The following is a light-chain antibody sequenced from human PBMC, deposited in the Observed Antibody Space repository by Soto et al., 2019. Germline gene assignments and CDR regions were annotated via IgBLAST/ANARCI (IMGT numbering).Light chain of an antibody. V-gene: IGLV1-44*01. J-gene: IGLJ1*01. CDR3: AAWDDSLNGFYV. CDR2: SNN. CDR1: SSNIGSNT. Sequence: VVTQPPSASGTPGQRVTISCSGSSSNIGSNTVNWYQQLPGTAPKLLIYSNNQRPSGVPDRFSGSKSGTSASLAISGLQSEDEADYYCAAWDDSLNGFYVFGTGTKLTVL.